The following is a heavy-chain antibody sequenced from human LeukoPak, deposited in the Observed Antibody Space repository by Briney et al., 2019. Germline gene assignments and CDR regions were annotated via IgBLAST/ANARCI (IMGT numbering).Heavy chain of an antibody. CDR3: ARVKGYYGSGSYSLDY. CDR2: INHSGST. V-gene: IGHV4-34*01. J-gene: IGHJ4*02. CDR1: GGSFSGYY. Sequence: SETLSLTCAVYGGSFSGYYWSWIRQPPGKGLEWIGEINHSGSTNYNPSLKSRVTISGDTSKNQFSLKLSSVTAADTAVYYCARVKGYYGSGSYSLDYWGQGTLVTVSS. D-gene: IGHD3-10*01.